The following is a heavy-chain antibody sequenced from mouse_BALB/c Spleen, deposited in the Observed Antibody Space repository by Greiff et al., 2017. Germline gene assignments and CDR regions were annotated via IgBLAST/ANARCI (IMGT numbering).Heavy chain of an antibody. D-gene: IGHD2-14*01. V-gene: IGHV5-12-2*01. CDR3: ARHEARYDYFDY. J-gene: IGHJ2*01. CDR1: GFTFSSYT. CDR2: ISNGGGST. Sequence: EVKLMESGGGLVQPGGSLKLSCAASGFTFSSYTMSWVRQTPEKRLEWVAYISNGGGSTYYPDTVKGRFTISRDNAKNTLYLQMSSLKSEDTAMYYCARHEARYDYFDYWGQGTTLTVSS.